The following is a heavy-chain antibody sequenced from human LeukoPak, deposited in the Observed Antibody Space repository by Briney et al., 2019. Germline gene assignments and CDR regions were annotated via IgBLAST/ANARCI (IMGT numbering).Heavy chain of an antibody. J-gene: IGHJ4*02. V-gene: IGHV3-21*01. CDR3: ARRATSERGHSYGLDY. Sequence: GGSLRLSCAASGFTFSSYSMNWVRQAPGQGLEWVSSIGVSNNYIYYAHSLKGRFTVSRDNAKNSLYLQMNSLRAEDTAVYYCARRATSERGHSYGLDYWGQGTLVTVSS. CDR2: IGVSNNYI. D-gene: IGHD5-18*01. CDR1: GFTFSSYS.